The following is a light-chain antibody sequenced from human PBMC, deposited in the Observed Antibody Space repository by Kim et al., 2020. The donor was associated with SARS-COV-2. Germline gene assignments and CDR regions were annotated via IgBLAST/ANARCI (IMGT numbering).Light chain of an antibody. CDR1: RSISSH. CDR3: QQSYITPFT. V-gene: IGKV1-39*01. Sequence: GHRFTITVRTNRSISSHLNCYQQKPGRAPKLLISAASTLQGGVPSRFSGSGSETDFTLTISSLQPEDFATYCCQQSYITPFTFGAGTKVDIK. CDR2: AAS. J-gene: IGKJ3*01.